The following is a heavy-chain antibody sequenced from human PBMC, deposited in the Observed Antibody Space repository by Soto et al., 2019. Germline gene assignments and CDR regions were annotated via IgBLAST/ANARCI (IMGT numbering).Heavy chain of an antibody. J-gene: IGHJ4*02. CDR1: GGSFSGYY. V-gene: IGHV4-34*01. D-gene: IGHD1-26*01. CDR2: ITHTGDT. CDR3: ARGGGSHSRAFDY. Sequence: SETLSLTCAVYGGSFSGYYWSWVRQTPGKGLEWIAEITHTGDTNYNPSLKSRVTISVDTSKNQFSLKLTSVTAADTAVYYCARGGGSHSRAFDYWGQGTLVTVSS.